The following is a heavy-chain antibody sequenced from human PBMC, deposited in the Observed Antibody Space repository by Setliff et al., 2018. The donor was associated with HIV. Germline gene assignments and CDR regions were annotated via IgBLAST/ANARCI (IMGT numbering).Heavy chain of an antibody. J-gene: IGHJ3*02. CDR1: GGTFSSYA. CDR2: IIPILGIA. V-gene: IGHV1-69*10. Sequence: APVKVSCKASGGTFSSYAISWVRQAPGQGLEWMGGIIPILGIANYAQKFQGRVTITADESTSTAYMELSSLRSEDTAVYYCARDRGGRGSYFLFDIWGQGTMVTVSS. D-gene: IGHD1-26*01. CDR3: ARDRGGRGSYFLFDI.